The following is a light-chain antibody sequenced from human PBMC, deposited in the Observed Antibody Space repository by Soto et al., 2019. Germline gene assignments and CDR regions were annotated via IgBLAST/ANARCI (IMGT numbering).Light chain of an antibody. CDR2: GAT. CDR1: QSISNY. J-gene: IGKJ5*01. Sequence: DIQMTQSPSFLSASVGDRITITCRASQSISNYLNWYQLRPGKAPNLLIFGATTLKSGVPSRFSGSGYGTDFTLTITTLQPEDVGIYYCQQCHATPITFGQGTRLEI. V-gene: IGKV1-39*01. CDR3: QQCHATPIT.